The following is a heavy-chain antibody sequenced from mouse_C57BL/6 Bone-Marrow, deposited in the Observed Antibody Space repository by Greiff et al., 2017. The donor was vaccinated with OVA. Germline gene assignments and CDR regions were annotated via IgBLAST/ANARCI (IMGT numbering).Heavy chain of an antibody. CDR1: GFSLTSYG. V-gene: IGHV2-2*01. CDR3: ARNEIPYDYGPWYFDV. D-gene: IGHD2-4*01. Sequence: VQLVESGPGLVQPSQSLSITCTVSGFSLTSYGVHWVRQSPGKGLEWLGVIWSGGSTDYNAAFISRLSISKDNSKSQVFFKMNSLQADDTAIYYCARNEIPYDYGPWYFDVWGTGTTVTVSS. J-gene: IGHJ1*03. CDR2: IWSGGST.